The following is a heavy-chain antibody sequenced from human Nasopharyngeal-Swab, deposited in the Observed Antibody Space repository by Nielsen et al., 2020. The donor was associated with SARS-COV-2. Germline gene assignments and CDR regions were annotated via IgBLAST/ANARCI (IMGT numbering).Heavy chain of an antibody. J-gene: IGHJ6*02. CDR2: IYPGDSDT. D-gene: IGHD6-13*01. CDR3: VCSYSSSWDYYYYGMDV. CDR1: GYSFTSYW. Sequence: GESLKISCKGSGYSFTSYWIGWVRQMPGKGLEWMGIIYPGDSDTRYSPSFQGQVTISADKSISTAYLQWSSLKASDTAMYHCVCSYSSSWDYYYYGMDVWGQGTTVTVSS. V-gene: IGHV5-51*01.